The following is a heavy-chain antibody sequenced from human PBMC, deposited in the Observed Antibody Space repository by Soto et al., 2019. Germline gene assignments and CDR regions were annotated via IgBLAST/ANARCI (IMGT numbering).Heavy chain of an antibody. D-gene: IGHD2-2*01. J-gene: IGHJ4*02. CDR2: ISSSSSYI. Sequence: GGSLRLSCAASGFTFSNHSMNLVRQAQGKGLEWVSSISSSSSYIYYADSVKGRFTISRDNAKNSLYLQMNSLRAEDTAVYYCARDMYDLEWVTVVPAASLDYWGQGTLVTVSS. CDR1: GFTFSNHS. CDR3: ARDMYDLEWVTVVPAASLDY. V-gene: IGHV3-21*01.